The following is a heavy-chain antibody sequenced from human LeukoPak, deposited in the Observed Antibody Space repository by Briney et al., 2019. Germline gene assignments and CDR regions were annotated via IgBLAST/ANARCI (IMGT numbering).Heavy chain of an antibody. CDR2: ISGDGGST. Sequence: GGSLGLSCAASGFTFDDYAMHWVRHAPGKGLEWVSLISGDGGSTYYADSVKGRFTISRDNSKNSLYLQMNSLRTEDTALYYSAKYSSRSGWYLSGYWAQGTLVTVSS. D-gene: IGHD6-19*01. V-gene: IGHV3-43*02. CDR1: GFTFDDYA. CDR3: AKYSSRSGWYLSGY. J-gene: IGHJ4*02.